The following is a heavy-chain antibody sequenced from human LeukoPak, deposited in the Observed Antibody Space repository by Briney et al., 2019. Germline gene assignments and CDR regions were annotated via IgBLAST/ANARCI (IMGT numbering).Heavy chain of an antibody. D-gene: IGHD3-22*01. CDR1: GYTFTGCY. CDR2: INPNSGGT. Sequence: GASVKVSCKASGYTFTGCYMHWVRQAPGQGLEWMGRINPNSGGTNYAQKFQGRVTMTRDTSIITAYMELSRLRSDDTAVYYCARDPETYYYDSSGYYPFDYWGQGTLVTVSS. J-gene: IGHJ4*02. V-gene: IGHV1-2*06. CDR3: ARDPETYYYDSSGYYPFDY.